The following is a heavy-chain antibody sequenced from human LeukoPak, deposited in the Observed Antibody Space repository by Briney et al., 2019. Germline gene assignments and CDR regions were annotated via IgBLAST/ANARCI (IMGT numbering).Heavy chain of an antibody. V-gene: IGHV4-34*01. CDR1: GGSFSGYY. J-gene: IGHJ4*02. D-gene: IGHD4-17*01. Sequence: PSETLSLTCAAYGGSFSGYYWSWIRQPPGKGLEWIGEINHSGSTYYNPSLKSRVTISVDTSKNQFSLKLSSVTAADTAVYYCARGGGLRAYFDYWGQGTLVTVSS. CDR2: INHSGST. CDR3: ARGGGLRAYFDY.